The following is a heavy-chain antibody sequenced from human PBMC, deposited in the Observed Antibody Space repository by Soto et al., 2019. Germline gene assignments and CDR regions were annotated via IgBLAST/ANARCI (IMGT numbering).Heavy chain of an antibody. CDR2: IGESGTPT. CDR1: GFTFSSYA. J-gene: IGHJ6*02. V-gene: IGHV3-23*01. D-gene: IGHD2-2*01. Sequence: PGGSLRLSCAASGFTFSSYAMKWVRQAPGKGLEWVSLIGESGTPTYYADSVKGRFTISRDNSGNTLFLEMYSLRAEDTAVYYCARYIPGVRYYGMDVWGQGTPVTVT. CDR3: ARYIPGVRYYGMDV.